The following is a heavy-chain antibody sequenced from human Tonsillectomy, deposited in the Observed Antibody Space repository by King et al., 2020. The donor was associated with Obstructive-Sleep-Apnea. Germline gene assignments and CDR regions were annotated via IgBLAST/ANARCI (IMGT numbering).Heavy chain of an antibody. CDR1: GFTFSSYA. CDR2: ISSNGGST. D-gene: IGHD2-21*02. J-gene: IGHJ4*02. V-gene: IGHV3-64D*06. CDR3: VKDSIVVVTATVLRLFDY. Sequence: VQLVESGGGLVQPGGSLRLSCSASGFTFSSYAMHWVRQAPGKGLEYVSAISSNGGSTYYADSVKGRFTISRDNSKNTLYLQMSSLRAEDTAVYYCVKDSIVVVTATVLRLFDYWGQGTLVTVSS.